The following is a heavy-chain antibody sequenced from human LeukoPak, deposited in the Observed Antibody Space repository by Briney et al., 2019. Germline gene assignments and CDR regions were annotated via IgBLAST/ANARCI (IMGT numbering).Heavy chain of an antibody. V-gene: IGHV1-2*02. J-gene: IGHJ4*02. CDR2: INPNSGGA. CDR3: ARDLGPTYCILDS. Sequence: ASVKVSCKASGYTFTGYYMHWVRQAPGQGLEWMGWINPNSGGANYAQKLQGRVTMTTDTSTSTAYMELRSLRSDDTAVYYCARDLGPTYCILDSWGQGILVTVSS. CDR1: GYTFTGYY. D-gene: IGHD3-16*01.